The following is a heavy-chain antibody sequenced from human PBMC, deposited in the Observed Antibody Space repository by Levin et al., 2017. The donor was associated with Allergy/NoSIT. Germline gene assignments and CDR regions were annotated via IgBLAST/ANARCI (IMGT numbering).Heavy chain of an antibody. CDR3: ARRAFASSSILQFGTQFDY. CDR1: GYSFTSHW. J-gene: IGHJ4*02. V-gene: IGHV5-51*01. D-gene: IGHD5-24*01. Sequence: PGGSLRLSCKTSGYSFTSHWIGWVRQLPGQGLEWMGMIYCADSDSRYSPSFKGQVTMSVDTSLKTAYLHWSSLKASDTAIYYCARRAFASSSILQFGTQFDYWGQGSLVTVSS. CDR2: IYCADSDS.